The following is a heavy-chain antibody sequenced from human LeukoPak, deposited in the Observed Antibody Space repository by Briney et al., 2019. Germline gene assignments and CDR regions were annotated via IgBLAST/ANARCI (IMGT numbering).Heavy chain of an antibody. D-gene: IGHD3-22*01. CDR3: ARRQPYYYDSSCIDY. Sequence: ASVKVSCKASGYTFTGYYMHGVGQAPGQGREGMGWINPNSGGTNYAQKFHGRVTMTSHTSISTAYMELRSLRSEDTAVYYCARRQPYYYDSSCIDYWGQGTLLTVSS. J-gene: IGHJ4*02. CDR1: GYTFTGYY. V-gene: IGHV1-2*02. CDR2: INPNSGGT.